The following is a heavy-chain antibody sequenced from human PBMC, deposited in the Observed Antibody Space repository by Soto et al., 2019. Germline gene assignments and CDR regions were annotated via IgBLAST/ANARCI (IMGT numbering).Heavy chain of an antibody. CDR1: GFTFSSYA. CDR3: AKGPYSSSWYGGLWFDY. CDR2: ISGSGGST. V-gene: IGHV3-23*01. Sequence: PGGSLRLSCAASGFTFSSYAMSWVRQAPGKGLEWVSAISGSGGSTYYADSVKGRFTISRDNSKNTLYLQMNSLRAEDTAVYYCAKGPYSSSWYGGLWFDYWGQGTLVTVSS. J-gene: IGHJ4*02. D-gene: IGHD6-13*01.